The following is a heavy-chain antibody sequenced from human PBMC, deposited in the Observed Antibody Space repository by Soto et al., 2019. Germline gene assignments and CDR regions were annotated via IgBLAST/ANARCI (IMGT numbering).Heavy chain of an antibody. V-gene: IGHV3-23*01. Sequence: LRLSCAASGFTFSSYAMSWVRQAPGKGLEWVSAISGSGGSTYYADSVKGRFTISRDNSKNTLYLQMNSLRAEDTAVYYCAKDREYGDFFDYWGQGTLVTVSS. J-gene: IGHJ4*02. CDR1: GFTFSSYA. D-gene: IGHD4-17*01. CDR2: ISGSGGST. CDR3: AKDREYGDFFDY.